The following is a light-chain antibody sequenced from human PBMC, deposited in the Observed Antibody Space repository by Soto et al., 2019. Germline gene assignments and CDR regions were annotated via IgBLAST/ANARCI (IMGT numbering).Light chain of an antibody. J-gene: IGLJ1*01. CDR3: AAWDDSLSGSYV. V-gene: IGLV1-47*02. CDR1: SSNIGSNY. CDR2: SNN. Sequence: QSVLTEPPSASVTPGQRVTISCSGSSSNIGSNYVYWYQQLPGTAPKLLIHSNNQRPSGVPDRFSGSKSGTSASLAISGLRSEDEADYYCAAWDDSLSGSYVFGTGTKVTVL.